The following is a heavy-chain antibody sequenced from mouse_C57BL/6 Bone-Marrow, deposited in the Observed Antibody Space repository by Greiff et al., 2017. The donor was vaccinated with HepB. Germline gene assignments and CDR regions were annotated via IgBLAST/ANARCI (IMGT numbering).Heavy chain of an antibody. V-gene: IGHV1-76*01. Sequence: QVQLKESGAELVRPGASVKLSCKASGYTFTDYYINWVKQRPGQGLEWIARIYPGSGNTYYNEKFKGKATLTAEKSSSTAYMQLSSLTSEDSAVYFCARERYYGSEFAYWGQGTLVTVSA. CDR2: IYPGSGNT. CDR1: GYTFTDYY. D-gene: IGHD1-1*01. CDR3: ARERYYGSEFAY. J-gene: IGHJ3*01.